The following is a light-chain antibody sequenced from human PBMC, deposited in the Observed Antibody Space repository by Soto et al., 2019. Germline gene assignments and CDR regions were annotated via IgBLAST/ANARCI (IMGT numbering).Light chain of an antibody. J-gene: IGKJ5*01. V-gene: IGKV3-20*01. CDR3: QHYGDLLSIT. CDR1: QSVSNNY. CDR2: GAS. Sequence: EIMLSQSPGTLSLSQEERATLSCRTSQSVSNNYLAWYQQKPGQAPRLLIYGASSRATGIPDRFSGSGSGTDFTLSISRLEPEDFAVYYCQHYGDLLSITFGQGRRLEIK.